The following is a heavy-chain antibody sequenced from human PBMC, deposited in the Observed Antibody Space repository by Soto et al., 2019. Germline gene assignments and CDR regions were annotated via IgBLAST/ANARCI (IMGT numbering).Heavy chain of an antibody. J-gene: IGHJ4*02. V-gene: IGHV3-23*01. D-gene: IGHD2-15*01. Sequence: EVQLLESGGGLVQPGGSLRLSCAASGFTFSSYAMSWVRQAPGKGLEWVSAISGSGGSTYYADSVKGRFTISRDNSKNTLYLQMNSLRAEDTAVYYCAKRLLGYCSGGSCYGADYWGQGTLVTVSS. CDR3: AKRLLGYCSGGSCYGADY. CDR1: GFTFSSYA. CDR2: ISGSGGST.